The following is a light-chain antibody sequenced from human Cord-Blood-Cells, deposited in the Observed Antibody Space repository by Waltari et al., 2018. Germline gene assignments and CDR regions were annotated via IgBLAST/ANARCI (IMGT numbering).Light chain of an antibody. Sequence: QSALTQPASVSGSPGQSITISCPGTSSDVGGHNYVSWYQQHPGKAPKLMIYDVSKRPSGVSNRLSGSKSGNTASLTISGLQAEDEADYYCSSYTSSSTFEWVFGGGTKLTVL. CDR1: SSDVGGHNY. J-gene: IGLJ3*02. V-gene: IGLV2-14*01. CDR3: SSYTSSSTFEWV. CDR2: DVS.